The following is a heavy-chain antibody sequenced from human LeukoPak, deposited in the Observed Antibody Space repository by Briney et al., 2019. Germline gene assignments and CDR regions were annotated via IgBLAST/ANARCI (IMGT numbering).Heavy chain of an antibody. CDR2: IYTSGST. J-gene: IGHJ6*03. CDR3: ARVVPAATYYYYYYMDV. D-gene: IGHD2-2*01. V-gene: IGHV4-61*02. Sequence: SETLSLTCTVSGGSISSGSYYWSWIRQPAGKGLEWIGRIYTSGSTNYNPSLKSRVTISVDTSKNQFSLKLSSVTAADTAVYYCARVVPAATYYYYYYMDVWGKGTTVTVSS. CDR1: GGSISSGSYY.